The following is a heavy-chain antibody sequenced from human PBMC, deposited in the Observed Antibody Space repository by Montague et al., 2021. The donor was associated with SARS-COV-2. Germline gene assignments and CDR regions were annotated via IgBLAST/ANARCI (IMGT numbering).Heavy chain of an antibody. Sequence: SETLSLTCAVSGGSITSENWWSWVRQPPGKGLEWIAETHQWGGTNYNPSLRSRVTISLGNSKNQFSLKLSSVTAADTAVYFCTRLSLGWNTDWGQGTLVTVSS. CDR3: TRLSLGWNTD. D-gene: IGHD1-1*01. J-gene: IGHJ1*01. CDR1: GGSITSENW. CDR2: THQWGGT. V-gene: IGHV4-4*02.